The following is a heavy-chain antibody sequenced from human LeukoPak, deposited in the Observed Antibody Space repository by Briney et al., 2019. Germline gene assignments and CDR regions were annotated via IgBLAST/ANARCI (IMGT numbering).Heavy chain of an antibody. CDR1: GYSFTSYW. V-gene: IGHV5-51*01. Sequence: GESLKISCKGSGYSFTSYWIAWVRQMPGKGLEWMGIIYPGGSDTRYSPSFQGQVSISADKSISTAYLQWSSLQSSDTATYYCARRPPYNPFDYWGQGTLVTVSS. CDR2: IYPGGSDT. CDR3: ARRPPYNPFDY. D-gene: IGHD1-1*01. J-gene: IGHJ4*02.